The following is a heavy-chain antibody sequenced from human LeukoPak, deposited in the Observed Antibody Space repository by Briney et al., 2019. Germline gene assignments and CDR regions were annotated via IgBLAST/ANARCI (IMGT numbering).Heavy chain of an antibody. CDR1: GYTFTSYY. V-gene: IGHV1-46*01. J-gene: IGHJ4*02. D-gene: IGHD3-22*01. CDR3: ARGAVTYYDSSGYHY. CDR2: INPSGGST. Sequence: ASVKVSCKASGYTFTSYYMHWVRQAPGQGLEWMGIINPSGGSTSYAQKFQGRVTMTRDTSASTVYMELSSLRSEDTAVYYCARGAVTYYDSSGYHYWDQGTLVTVSS.